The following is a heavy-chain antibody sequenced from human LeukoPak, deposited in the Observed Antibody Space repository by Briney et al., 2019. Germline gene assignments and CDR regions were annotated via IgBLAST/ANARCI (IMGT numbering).Heavy chain of an antibody. V-gene: IGHV1-24*01. CDR3: ARAIRVIRGTVQYHFDN. CDR2: FDPEDAEV. J-gene: IGHJ4*02. Sequence: ASVKVSCKVSGNTLTDLSIHWVRQAPEKGLDWMGGFDPEDAEVIYAEKFQDRVTMTEDPSTGTAYMELSSLRFQDTAVYYCARAIRVIRGTVQYHFDNWGQGTLVTVSS. CDR1: GNTLTDLS. D-gene: IGHD3-10*01.